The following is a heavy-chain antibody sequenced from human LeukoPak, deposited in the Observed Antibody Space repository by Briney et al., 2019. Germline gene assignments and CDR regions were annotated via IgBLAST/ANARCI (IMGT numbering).Heavy chain of an antibody. CDR2: IYTNGNT. CDR1: GASMTNYY. V-gene: IGHV4-4*07. CDR3: ARGGVPGAGNWFDP. D-gene: IGHD3-10*01. J-gene: IGHJ5*02. Sequence: SETLSLTCTVSGASMTNYYWNWIRQPAVKGLEWIGRIYTNGNTKYNPSLNSRVTMSVDTSKNQFSLRLSSVTAADTAVYYCARGGVPGAGNWFDPWGQGSLVTVSS.